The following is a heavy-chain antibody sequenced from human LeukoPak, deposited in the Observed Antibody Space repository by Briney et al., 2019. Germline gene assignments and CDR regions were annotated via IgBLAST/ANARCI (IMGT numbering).Heavy chain of an antibody. CDR1: GFTFSNYA. V-gene: IGHV3-23*01. CDR3: AKGNDSSGYDY. D-gene: IGHD3-22*01. CDR2: ISGSGDTA. J-gene: IGHJ4*02. Sequence: GGSLRLSCAASGFTFSNYAMSWVRQPPGKGLEWVSLISGSGDTAYYADSVKGRFTISRDNSKNTLYLQMNSLRAEDTAVYYCAKGNDSSGYDYWGQGTLVTVSS.